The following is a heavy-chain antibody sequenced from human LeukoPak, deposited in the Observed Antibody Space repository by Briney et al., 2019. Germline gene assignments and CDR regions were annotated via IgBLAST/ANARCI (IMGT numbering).Heavy chain of an antibody. Sequence: GGSLRLSRAASGFTFSDYYMSWIRQAPGKGLEWVSYISSSSSYTNYADSVKGRFTISRDNAKNSLYLQMNSLRAEDTAVYYCARESGAVVPAAMHYYYGTDVWGKGTTVTVSS. CDR1: GFTFSDYY. CDR3: ARESGAVVPAAMHYYYGTDV. D-gene: IGHD2-2*01. CDR2: ISSSSSYT. V-gene: IGHV3-11*06. J-gene: IGHJ6*04.